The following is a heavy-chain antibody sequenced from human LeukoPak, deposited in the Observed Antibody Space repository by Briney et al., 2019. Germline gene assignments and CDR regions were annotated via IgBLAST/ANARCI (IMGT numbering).Heavy chain of an antibody. CDR3: AREKGRGVISPYYDY. V-gene: IGHV3-53*01. CDR2: IYSDGST. J-gene: IGHJ4*02. Sequence: GGSLRLSCAASGFTVSSNYMSWVRQAPGKGLEWVSVIYSDGSTYYEGSVKGRFTISRDNSKNTLSLQMNSLRTEDTAVYFCAREKGRGVISPYYDYWGQGTLVTVSS. D-gene: IGHD3-10*01. CDR1: GFTVSSNY.